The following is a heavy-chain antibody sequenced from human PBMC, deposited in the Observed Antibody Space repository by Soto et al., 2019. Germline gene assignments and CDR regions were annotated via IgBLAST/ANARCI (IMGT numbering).Heavy chain of an antibody. CDR2: INPSGGST. Sequence: ASVKVSCKASGYTFTSYYMHWVRQAPGQGLEWMGIINPSGGSTSYAQKFQGRVTMTTDTSTRTAYMQLRGLRSDDTAVYYCARDGFYAGLGRHSYGYSPPQNYGMDVWGQGTTVTVSS. CDR3: ARDGFYAGLGRHSYGYSPPQNYGMDV. V-gene: IGHV1-46*01. J-gene: IGHJ6*02. D-gene: IGHD5-18*01. CDR1: GYTFTSYY.